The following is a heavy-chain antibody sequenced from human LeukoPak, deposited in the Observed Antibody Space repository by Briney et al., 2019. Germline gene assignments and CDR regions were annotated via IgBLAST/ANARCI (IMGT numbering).Heavy chain of an antibody. V-gene: IGHV3-7*03. CDR2: IKQDGSAK. J-gene: IGHJ4*02. CDR3: ARDNGWSADF. Sequence: GGSLRLSCAASGFTFSRHWMYWVRQAPGKGLEWVANIKQDGSAKPDVDSVKGRFTISRDNAKNSLFLQMNSLRAEDTAVYYCARDNGWSADFWGQGTLVTVSS. D-gene: IGHD2-15*01. CDR1: GFTFSRHW.